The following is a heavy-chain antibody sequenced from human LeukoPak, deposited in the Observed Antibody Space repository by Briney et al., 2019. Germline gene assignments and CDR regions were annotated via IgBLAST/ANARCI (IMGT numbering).Heavy chain of an antibody. CDR1: GFTFSSYA. Sequence: GGSLRLSCAASGFTFSSYAMHWVRQAPGKGLEWVAVISYDGSNKYYADSVKGRFTISRDNSKNTLYLQMNSLRAEDTAVYYCARDSYDSSGYSTVFDYWGQGTLVTVSS. D-gene: IGHD3-22*01. CDR2: ISYDGSNK. V-gene: IGHV3-30-3*01. J-gene: IGHJ4*02. CDR3: ARDSYDSSGYSTVFDY.